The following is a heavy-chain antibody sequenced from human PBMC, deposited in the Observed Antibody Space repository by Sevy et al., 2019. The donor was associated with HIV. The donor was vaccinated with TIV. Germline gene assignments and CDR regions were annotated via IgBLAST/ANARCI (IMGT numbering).Heavy chain of an antibody. J-gene: IGHJ4*02. V-gene: IGHV3-30*02. CDR2: IKDDGSKR. Sequence: GGSLRLSCAASGFTLSYYGMHWVRQAPGKGLEWVTFIKDDGSKRFYADSVKGRFTVSRDNSKNTMSLQMNSLRAEDTAVYYCTSVLLDYWGQGALVTVSS. D-gene: IGHD3-10*01. CDR3: TSVLLDY. CDR1: GFTLSYYG.